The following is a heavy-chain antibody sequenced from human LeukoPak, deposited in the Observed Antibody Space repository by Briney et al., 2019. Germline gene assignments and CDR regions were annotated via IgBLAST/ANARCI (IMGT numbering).Heavy chain of an antibody. CDR3: ARDGGGYSYGATDYYMDV. J-gene: IGHJ6*03. CDR1: GFTFSSYE. Sequence: PGGSLRLSCAASGFTFSSYEMNWVRQPPGKGLEWIGSIYDSESTYYNPSLKSRVTISVDTSKNQFFLKVSSVTAADTAVYYCARDGGGYSYGATDYYMDVWGKGTTVTISS. V-gene: IGHV4-39*01. D-gene: IGHD5-18*01. CDR2: IYDSEST.